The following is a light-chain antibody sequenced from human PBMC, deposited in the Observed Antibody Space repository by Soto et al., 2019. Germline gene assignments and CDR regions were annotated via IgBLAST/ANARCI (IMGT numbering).Light chain of an antibody. V-gene: IGLV1-40*01. Sequence: QSVLTQPPPVSGAPGQRVTISCTGSSSNIGAGYDVHWYQQFPGTAPKLLIYGNSNRPSGVPDRFSGSKSGTSASLAITGLQAEDEADYYCQSYDSSLSGVVFGGGTKLTVL. CDR3: QSYDSSLSGVV. J-gene: IGLJ2*01. CDR2: GNS. CDR1: SSNIGAGYD.